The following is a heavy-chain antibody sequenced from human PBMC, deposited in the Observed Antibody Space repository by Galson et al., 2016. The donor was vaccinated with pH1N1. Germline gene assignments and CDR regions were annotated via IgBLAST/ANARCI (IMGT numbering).Heavy chain of an antibody. CDR3: ARERGNYPDDSFDI. CDR1: GFTVTDNY. D-gene: IGHD1-7*01. Sequence: SLRLSCAASGFTVTDNYMNWVRRAPGEGLEWVSVIYRGGTTHYADSVKGRFSISRDNSRNTMYLQMNRLRVEDTAVYYCARERGNYPDDSFDIWGQGTPVSVSS. CDR2: IYRGGTT. V-gene: IGHV3-53*01. J-gene: IGHJ3*02.